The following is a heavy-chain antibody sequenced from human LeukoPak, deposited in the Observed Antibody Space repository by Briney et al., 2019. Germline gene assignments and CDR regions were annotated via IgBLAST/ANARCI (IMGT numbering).Heavy chain of an antibody. CDR3: ATLRYRSSWPDAFDI. V-gene: IGHV3-23*01. CDR1: GFTFSSYA. D-gene: IGHD6-13*01. CDR2: ISGSGGST. Sequence: AGGSLRLSRAASGFTFSSYAMSWVRQTPGKGLEWVSAISGSGGSTYYADSVKGRFTISRDNSKNTLYLQMNSLRAEDTAVYYCATLRYRSSWPDAFDIWGQGTMVTVSS. J-gene: IGHJ3*02.